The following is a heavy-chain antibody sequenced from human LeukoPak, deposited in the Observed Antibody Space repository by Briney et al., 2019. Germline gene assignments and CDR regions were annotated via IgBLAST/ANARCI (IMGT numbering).Heavy chain of an antibody. J-gene: IGHJ4*02. CDR3: AKENPVGGTNYFDY. V-gene: IGHV3-23*01. Sequence: GGSLRLSCAASGFIFSTYPMSWVRQAPGKGLEWVSAITGGGDSTFYADSVKGRCTISRDNSKNTLSLQTNTLRAEDTAVYYCAKENPVGGTNYFDYWGQGTLVTVSS. CDR1: GFIFSTYP. CDR2: ITGGGDST. D-gene: IGHD1-26*01.